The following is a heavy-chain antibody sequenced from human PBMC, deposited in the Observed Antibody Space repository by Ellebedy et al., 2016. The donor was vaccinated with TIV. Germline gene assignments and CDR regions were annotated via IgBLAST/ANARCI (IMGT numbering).Heavy chain of an antibody. J-gene: IGHJ6*02. CDR1: GFTFSSYA. Sequence: GGSLRLSCAASGFTFSSYAMSWVRQAPGKGLEWVSAISGSGGSTYYADSVKVRFTISRDNSKNTLYLQMNSLRAEDTAVYYCAKASTYYDFWSGYSESFYSCGMDVWGQGTTVTVSS. CDR3: AKASTYYDFWSGYSESFYSCGMDV. V-gene: IGHV3-23*01. D-gene: IGHD3-3*01. CDR2: ISGSGGST.